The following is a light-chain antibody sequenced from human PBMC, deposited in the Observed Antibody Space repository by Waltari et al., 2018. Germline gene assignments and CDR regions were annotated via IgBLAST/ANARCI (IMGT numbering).Light chain of an antibody. CDR1: EPVPTH. J-gene: IGKJ1*01. CDR3: QQYYEWQT. CDR2: DVS. V-gene: IGKV3D-15*01. Sequence: EIVMTQSPAVLSVSPGQRATLSCRASEPVPTHLAWYQQKPGQAPRLLIYDVSTRAAGIPARFSGSGSETEFTLTVTSLQSEDCAVYYCQQYYEWQTFGPGTKVEIK.